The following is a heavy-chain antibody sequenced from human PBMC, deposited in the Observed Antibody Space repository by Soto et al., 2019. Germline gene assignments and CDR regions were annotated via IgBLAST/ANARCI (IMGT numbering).Heavy chain of an antibody. CDR1: GYTSTSYG. CDR3: ARDTIFGVVIIRTGYFDY. D-gene: IGHD3-3*01. V-gene: IGHV1-18*01. J-gene: IGHJ4*02. CDR2: ISAYNGNT. Sequence: ASVKVSCKASGYTSTSYGISWVRQAPGQGLEWMGWISAYNGNTNYAQKLQGRVTMTTDTSTSTAYMELRSLRSDDTAVYYCARDTIFGVVIIRTGYFDYWGQGTLVTVSS.